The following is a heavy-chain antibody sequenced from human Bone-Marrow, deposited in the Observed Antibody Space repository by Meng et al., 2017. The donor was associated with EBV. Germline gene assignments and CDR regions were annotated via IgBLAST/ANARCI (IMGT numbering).Heavy chain of an antibody. CDR1: GGTFSSDA. V-gene: IGHV1-69*06. D-gene: IGHD3-10*01. CDR2: LIPMLGAP. J-gene: IGHJ4*02. CDR3: ASESGRGYTPDY. Sequence: QVQLVQSGAGVKKPGSWVKVSCKTSGGTFSSDAISWVRQAPGQGLEWMGGLIPMLGAPNYAQKFQDRVTIIADKSTSIHYMELSSLRSDDTAVYYCASESGRGYTPDYWGRGALVTVSS.